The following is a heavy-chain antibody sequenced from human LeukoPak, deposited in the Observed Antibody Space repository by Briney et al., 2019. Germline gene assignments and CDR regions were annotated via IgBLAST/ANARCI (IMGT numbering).Heavy chain of an antibody. D-gene: IGHD3-16*01. CDR3: ARDFGEMVPLY. V-gene: IGHV1-46*01. CDR1: GYTFTDYY. CDR2: INPSGGST. Sequence: GASVKVPCKASGYTFTDYYIHWVRQAPEQGLEWMGIINPSGGSTSYAQKFQGRVTMTRDTSTSTVYMELSSLRPEDTAVDYCARDFGEMVPLYWGQGTLVTVSS. J-gene: IGHJ4*02.